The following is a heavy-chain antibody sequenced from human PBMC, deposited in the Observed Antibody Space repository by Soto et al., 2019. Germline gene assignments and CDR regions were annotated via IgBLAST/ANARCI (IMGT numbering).Heavy chain of an antibody. CDR3: ARGAPRFGGGMDV. CDR2: IIPIFGTA. D-gene: IGHD3-16*01. J-gene: IGHJ6*01. V-gene: IGHV1-69*13. CDR1: GFTFSSYA. Sequence: SVKVCCKASGFTFSSYAIRLVRQAPGQGLQCMGGIIPIFGTANYAQKFQGRVTITSDESTSTAYMELSSLRSEDTAVYYCARGAPRFGGGMDVWGQGTTVTVSS.